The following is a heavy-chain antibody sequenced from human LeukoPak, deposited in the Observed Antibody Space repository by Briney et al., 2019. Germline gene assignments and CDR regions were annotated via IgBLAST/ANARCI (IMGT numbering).Heavy chain of an antibody. CDR2: INDNGSTR. Sequence: GGSLRLSCGASGFTFSNYAMSWVRQAPGKGLEWVSGINDNGSTRFYAASVKGRFTSSRDNPKNTLYLQMNGLRVEDTAVYYCAKEAGQWLVDRYFQHWGQGILVTVSS. V-gene: IGHV3-23*01. J-gene: IGHJ1*01. CDR1: GFTFSNYA. CDR3: AKEAGQWLVDRYFQH. D-gene: IGHD6-19*01.